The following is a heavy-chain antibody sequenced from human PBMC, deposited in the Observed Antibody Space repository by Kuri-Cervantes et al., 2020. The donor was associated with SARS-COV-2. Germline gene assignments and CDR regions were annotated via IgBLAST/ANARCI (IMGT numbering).Heavy chain of an antibody. D-gene: IGHD2-2*01. CDR3: ARGIPLGYCSSTSCYERRNWFDP. CDR1: GGSFSSYY. CDR2: IYYSGST. V-gene: IGHV4-59*01. J-gene: IGHJ5*02. Sequence: GSLRLSCAVYGGSFSSYYWSWIRQPPGKGLEWIGYIYYSGSTNYNPSLKSRVTISVDTSKNQFSLKLSSVTAADTAVYYCARGIPLGYCSSTSCYERRNWFDPWGQGTLVTVSS.